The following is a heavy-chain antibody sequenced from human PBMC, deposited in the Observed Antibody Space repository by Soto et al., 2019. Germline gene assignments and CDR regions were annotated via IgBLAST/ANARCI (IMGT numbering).Heavy chain of an antibody. CDR3: ARLEGLATISYYFDF. V-gene: IGHV4-39*01. Sequence: QLQLQESGPGLVKPSETLSLTCSVSDDSINSDKYYWGWIRQPPGNGLEWIGSIYYRGNAYYNPSLQTRVTISRDKSRSQFSLKLNSVTAADSAVYFCARLEGLATISYYFDFWGPGALVTVSS. D-gene: IGHD3-9*01. CDR1: DDSINSDKYY. J-gene: IGHJ4*02. CDR2: IYYRGNA.